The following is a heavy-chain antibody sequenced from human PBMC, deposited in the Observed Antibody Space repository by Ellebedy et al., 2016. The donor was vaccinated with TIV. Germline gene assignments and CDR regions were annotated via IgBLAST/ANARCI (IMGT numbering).Heavy chain of an antibody. D-gene: IGHD4-23*01. V-gene: IGHV3-15*07. CDR1: GFTFTNAW. CDR2: IKTNGEGGTT. Sequence: GGSLRLXXAVSGFTFTNAWMNWVRQAPGKGLEWVARIKTNGEGGTTDYAAPVKGRFSISRDDFKTTLFLQMYSLRTEDTAVYYCTTGSVEGYWGQGTLVTVSS. CDR3: TTGSVEGY. J-gene: IGHJ4*02.